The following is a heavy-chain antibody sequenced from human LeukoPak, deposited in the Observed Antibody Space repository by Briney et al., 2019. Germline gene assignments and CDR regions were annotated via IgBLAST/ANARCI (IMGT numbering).Heavy chain of an antibody. V-gene: IGHV3-66*01. D-gene: IGHD1-26*01. CDR1: GFTVSSNC. J-gene: IGHJ3*02. Sequence: GGSLRLSCAASGFTVSSNCMSWVRQAPGKGLEWVSVIYSGGSTYYADSVKGRFTISRDNSKNTLYLQMNSLRAEDTAEYYCARDLTVGATRGDAFDIWGQGTMVTVSS. CDR2: IYSGGST. CDR3: ARDLTVGATRGDAFDI.